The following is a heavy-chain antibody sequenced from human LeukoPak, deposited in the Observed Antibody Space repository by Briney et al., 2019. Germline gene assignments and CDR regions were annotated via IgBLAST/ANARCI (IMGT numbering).Heavy chain of an antibody. Sequence: SETLSLTCTVSGGSISSSSYYWGWIRQPPGKGLEWIGSIYYSGSTYYNPSLKSRVTISVDTSKNQFSLKLSSVTAADTAVYYCARKAYYYGMDVWGQGTTVTVSS. CDR3: ARKAYYYGMDV. V-gene: IGHV4-39*01. J-gene: IGHJ6*02. CDR2: IYYSGST. CDR1: GGSISSSSYY.